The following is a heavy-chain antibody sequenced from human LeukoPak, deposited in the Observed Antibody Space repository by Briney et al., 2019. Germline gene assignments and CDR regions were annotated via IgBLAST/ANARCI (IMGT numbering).Heavy chain of an antibody. J-gene: IGHJ4*02. Sequence: PSETLSLTCTVSGGSISSYYWSWIRQPAGKGLEWIGRIYTSGSTNYNPSLKSRVTMSVDTSKNHFSLKLSSVTAADTAVYYCARMNTYYDYVWGSYRYQNFDYWGQGTLVTVSS. CDR1: GGSISSYY. V-gene: IGHV4-4*07. CDR2: IYTSGST. D-gene: IGHD3-16*02. CDR3: ARMNTYYDYVWGSYRYQNFDY.